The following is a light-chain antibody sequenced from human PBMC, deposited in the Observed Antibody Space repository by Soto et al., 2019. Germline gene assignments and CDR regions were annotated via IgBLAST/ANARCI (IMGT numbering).Light chain of an antibody. V-gene: IGLV4-69*01. J-gene: IGLJ2*01. CDR2: LNSDGSH. CDR1: SGHSNYA. Sequence: QLVLTQSPSASAYLGASVKLTCTLSSGHSNYAIAWHQQQSEKGPRYLMKLNSDGSHSKGDGIPDRFSGSSSGAERYLTISRLQSEDEADYYCQTWGSGIVVFGGGTKLTV. CDR3: QTWGSGIVV.